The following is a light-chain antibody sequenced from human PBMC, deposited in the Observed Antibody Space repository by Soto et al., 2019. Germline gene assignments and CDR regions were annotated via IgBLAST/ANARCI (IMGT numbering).Light chain of an antibody. V-gene: IGKV1-5*01. CDR1: QSISNW. Sequence: DIQMTQSPSILSASVGDRVTITCRASQSISNWLAWYQQKPGRAPKVLIYDASSLQSGVPSRFSGSGSGTEFTLTISCLQPDDIATYYCQQYKSYSYTFGQGTNLEI. CDR3: QQYKSYSYT. CDR2: DAS. J-gene: IGKJ2*01.